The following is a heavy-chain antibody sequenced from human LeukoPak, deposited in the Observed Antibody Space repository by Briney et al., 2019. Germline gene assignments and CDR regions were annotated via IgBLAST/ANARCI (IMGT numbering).Heavy chain of an antibody. CDR1: GGTFSSYA. CDR3: ARGGHRRAAAGKSWFDP. V-gene: IGHV1-69*05. Sequence: GASVKVSCKASGGTFSSYAISWVRQAPGQGLEWMGRIIPIFGTANYAQKFQGRVTITTDESTSTAYMELSSLRSEDTAVYYCARGGHRRAAAGKSWFDPGAREPGSPPPQ. D-gene: IGHD6-13*01. CDR2: IIPIFGTA. J-gene: IGHJ5*02.